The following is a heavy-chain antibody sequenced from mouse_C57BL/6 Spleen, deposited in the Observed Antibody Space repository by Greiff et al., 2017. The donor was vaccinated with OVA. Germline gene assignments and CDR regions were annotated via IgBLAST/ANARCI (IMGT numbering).Heavy chain of an antibody. CDR1: GYTFTDYY. V-gene: IGHV1-76*01. Sequence: VQLQQSGAELVRPGASVKLSCKASGYTFTDYYINWVKQRPGQGLEWIARIYPGSGNTYYNEKFKGKATLTAEKSSSTAYMQLSSLTSEDSAVYFCARGGSNHAMDYWGQGTSVTVSS. J-gene: IGHJ4*01. CDR3: ARGGSNHAMDY. CDR2: IYPGSGNT. D-gene: IGHD1-1*01.